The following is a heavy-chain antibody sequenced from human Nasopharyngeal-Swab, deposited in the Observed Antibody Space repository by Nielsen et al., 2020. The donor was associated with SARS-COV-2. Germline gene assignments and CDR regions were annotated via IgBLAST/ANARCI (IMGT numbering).Heavy chain of an antibody. V-gene: IGHV4-31*02. D-gene: IGHD3-3*01. CDR3: SGDFWSGYPDAFDI. J-gene: IGHJ3*02. Sequence: VRQMPGKGLEWIGYIYYSGSTYYNPSLKSRVTISVDTSKNQFSLKLSSVTAADTAVYYCSGDFWSGYPDAFDIWGQGTMVTVSS. CDR2: IYYSGST.